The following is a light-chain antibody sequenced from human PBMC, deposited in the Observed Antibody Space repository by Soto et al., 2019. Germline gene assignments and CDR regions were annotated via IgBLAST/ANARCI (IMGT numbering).Light chain of an antibody. J-gene: IGLJ3*02. Sequence: QSVLTQPPSASGSPGQSVTISCTGTNSDVGGYDYVSWYQQHPGKAPKLMIYEVAKRPSGVPDRFSGSKSGNTASLTVSGLQAEDEADFYCSSHADSYNWVFGGGTKLTVL. CDR1: NSDVGGYDY. CDR3: SSHADSYNWV. CDR2: EVA. V-gene: IGLV2-8*01.